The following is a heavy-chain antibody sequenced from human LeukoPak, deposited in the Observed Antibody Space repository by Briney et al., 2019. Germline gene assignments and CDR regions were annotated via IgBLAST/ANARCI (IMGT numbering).Heavy chain of an antibody. J-gene: IGHJ4*02. Sequence: PGGSLRLSCAASGFTFSSYAMHWVRQAPGKGLEWVAVISYDGSNKYYADSVKGRFTISRDNSKNTLYPQMNSLRAEDTAVYYCARPRTRYYYDSSGYYPEDYWGQGTLVTVSS. V-gene: IGHV3-30-3*01. CDR2: ISYDGSNK. CDR1: GFTFSSYA. CDR3: ARPRTRYYYDSSGYYPEDY. D-gene: IGHD3-22*01.